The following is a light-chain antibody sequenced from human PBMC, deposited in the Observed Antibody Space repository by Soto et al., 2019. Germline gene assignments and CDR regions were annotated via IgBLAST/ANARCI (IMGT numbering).Light chain of an antibody. CDR2: VNSGGSH. CDR3: QTWGTGSAIVV. CDR1: SGHSNYA. Sequence: QSVLTQSPSGSASLGASVKLTCTLSSGHSNYAIAWHQQQPEKGPRYLMKVNSGGSHIKGDGIPDRFSGSSSGAERYLFISSLQSEDEADYYCQTWGTGSAIVVFGGGTQLTVL. V-gene: IGLV4-69*01. J-gene: IGLJ7*01.